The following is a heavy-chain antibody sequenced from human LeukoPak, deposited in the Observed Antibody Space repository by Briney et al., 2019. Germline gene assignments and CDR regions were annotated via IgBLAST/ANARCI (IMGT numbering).Heavy chain of an antibody. V-gene: IGHV1-24*01. CDR1: GYTLTELA. D-gene: IGHD5-18*01. CDR2: FDPEDGET. J-gene: IGHJ5*02. CDR3: AIIGGYSYDHP. Sequence: ASVKVSCKVSGYTLTELAMHWVRQAPGKGLEWMGGFDPEDGETFYAQKFQGRVTITADKSTRTAYMELSSLRSDDTAVYYCAIIGGYSYDHPWGQGTLVTVSS.